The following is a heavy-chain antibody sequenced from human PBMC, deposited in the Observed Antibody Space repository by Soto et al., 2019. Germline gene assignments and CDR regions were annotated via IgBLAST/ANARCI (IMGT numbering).Heavy chain of an antibody. V-gene: IGHV3-9*01. D-gene: IGHD6-19*01. Sequence: EVQLVESGGGLLQPGRSLRLSCAVAGFTFDDYAMHWARQPPGKGLEWVSGISSNSDGKGYADSVKGRFTISRDNAKNSLYLQMNSLRTEDTAFYYCIKDRRKGYSGVWDHWGQGILVTVSS. J-gene: IGHJ4*02. CDR1: GFTFDDYA. CDR2: ISSNSDGK. CDR3: IKDRRKGYSGVWDH.